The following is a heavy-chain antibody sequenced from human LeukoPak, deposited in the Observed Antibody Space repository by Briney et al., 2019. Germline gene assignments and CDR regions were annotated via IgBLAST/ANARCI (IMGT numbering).Heavy chain of an antibody. CDR1: GYTFTGYY. Sequence: ASVKVSCKASGYTFTGYYMHWVRQAPGQGLEWMGRINPNSGGTNYAQKFQGRVTITRDTSISTAYMELSRLRSDDTAVYYCARDMVRGVIIPDYWGQGTPVTVSS. V-gene: IGHV1-2*06. CDR2: INPNSGGT. J-gene: IGHJ4*02. D-gene: IGHD3-10*01. CDR3: ARDMVRGVIIPDY.